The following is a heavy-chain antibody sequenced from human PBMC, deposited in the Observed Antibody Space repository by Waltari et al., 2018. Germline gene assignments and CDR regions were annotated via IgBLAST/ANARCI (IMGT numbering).Heavy chain of an antibody. V-gene: IGHV3-23*01. CDR3: AKEIGALGTPVFDY. D-gene: IGHD6-13*01. Sequence: EVQLLESGGGVAPHGGSLTRPCAAYGLSFTAYDMSWVRQPPDRGLEWVSGINNGGVDKYYTDSVKGRFIVSRDNSRNTLYLQMSSLRAEDTAVYYCAKEIGALGTPVFDYWGQGTLVSVSS. CDR1: GLSFTAYD. J-gene: IGHJ4*02. CDR2: INNGGVDK.